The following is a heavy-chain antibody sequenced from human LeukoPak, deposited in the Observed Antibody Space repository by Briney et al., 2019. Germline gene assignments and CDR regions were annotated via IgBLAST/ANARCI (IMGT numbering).Heavy chain of an antibody. D-gene: IGHD2-8*01. CDR1: GGSISSSSYY. V-gene: IGHV4-39*01. CDR3: ARVWNPRGTNYYDTFDI. Sequence: SETLSLTCTVSGGSISSSSYYWGWIRQPPGKGLEWIGSIYYSGSTYYSPSLKSRVTISVDTSENQFSLKLGSVTAADTAVYYCARVWNPRGTNYYDTFDIWGQGTMVTVSS. J-gene: IGHJ3*02. CDR2: IYYSGST.